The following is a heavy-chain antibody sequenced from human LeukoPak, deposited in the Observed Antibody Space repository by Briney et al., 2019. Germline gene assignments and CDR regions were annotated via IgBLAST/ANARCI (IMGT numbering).Heavy chain of an antibody. CDR2: IYYSGST. V-gene: IGHV4-59*12. CDR1: GGSISSYY. D-gene: IGHD1-26*01. CDR3: ARCGSQYWFDP. Sequence: SETLSLTCTVSGGSISSYYWSWIRQPPGKGLEWIGYIYYSGSTNYNPSLKSRVTISVDTSKNQFSLKLSSVTAADTAVYYCARCGSQYWFDPWGQGTLVTVSS. J-gene: IGHJ5*02.